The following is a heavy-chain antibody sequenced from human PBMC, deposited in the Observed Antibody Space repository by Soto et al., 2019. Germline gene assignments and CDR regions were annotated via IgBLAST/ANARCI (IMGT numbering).Heavy chain of an antibody. CDR1: GGSISSSNW. Sequence: QVQLQESGPGLVKPSGTLSLTCAVSGGSISSSNWWSWVRQPPGKGLEWIGEIYHSGSTNYNPSLKSRVTISVDTSKNQFSLKLRAVTAADTAVYYCARLHSGSGKYQRVLDDYWGQGTLVTVSS. CDR2: IYHSGST. CDR3: ARLHSGSGKYQRVLDDY. J-gene: IGHJ4*02. D-gene: IGHD3-10*01. V-gene: IGHV4-4*02.